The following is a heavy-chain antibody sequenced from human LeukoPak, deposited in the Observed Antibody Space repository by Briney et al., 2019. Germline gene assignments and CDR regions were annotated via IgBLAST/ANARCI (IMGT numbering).Heavy chain of an antibody. Sequence: PGGSLRLSCAASGFTVSSNYMTWVRQAPGKGLEWVSVLYSGAGTYYADSVKGRFTISRDNSKNTLYLQMNSLRAEDTAVYYCAKSMDILTGYLWSLDYWGQGTLVTVSS. V-gene: IGHV3-53*05. D-gene: IGHD3-9*01. CDR3: AKSMDILTGYLWSLDY. CDR2: LYSGAGT. J-gene: IGHJ4*02. CDR1: GFTVSSNY.